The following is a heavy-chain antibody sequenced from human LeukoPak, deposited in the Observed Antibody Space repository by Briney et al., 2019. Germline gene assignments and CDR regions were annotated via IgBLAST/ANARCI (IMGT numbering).Heavy chain of an antibody. CDR2: IKPDGSEK. D-gene: IGHD5-24*01. CDR3: ASRVEMATLYYYYYGMDV. V-gene: IGHV3-7*01. Sequence: GGSLRLSCSASGFSFSDSWMSWVRQAPGKGLECVANIKPDGSEKYYVDSVKGRFTVFRDNAKNSLYLQMNSLRAEDTAVYYCASRVEMATLYYYYYGMDVWGQGTTVTVSS. J-gene: IGHJ6*02. CDR1: GFSFSDSW.